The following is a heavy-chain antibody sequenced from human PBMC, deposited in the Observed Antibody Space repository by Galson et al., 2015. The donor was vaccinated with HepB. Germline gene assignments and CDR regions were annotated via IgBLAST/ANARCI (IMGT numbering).Heavy chain of an antibody. CDR2: IYYSGST. V-gene: IGHV4-39*01. CDR3: ARWLHF. Sequence: ETLSLTCAVYGGSISSSSYYWGWIRQPPGKGLEWIGSIYYSGSTYYNPSLKSRVTISVDTSKNQFSLKLSSVTAADTAVYYCARWLHFWGQGTLVTVSS. D-gene: IGHD5-24*01. J-gene: IGHJ4*02. CDR1: GGSISSSSYY.